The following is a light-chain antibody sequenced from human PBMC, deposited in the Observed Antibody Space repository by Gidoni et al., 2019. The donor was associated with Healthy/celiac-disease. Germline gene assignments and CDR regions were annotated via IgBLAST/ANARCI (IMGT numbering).Light chain of an antibody. CDR3: LQYNNWPRT. J-gene: IGKJ1*01. CDR2: GAS. CDR1: QSVSSN. Sequence: EIVMTQSPATLSGSPGERATLSCRASQSVSSNLAWYQQKPGQAPRLLIYGASTRASGIPARFSGSGSGTEFTLTISSLQSEDFAVYYCLQYNNWPRTFGQGTKVEIK. V-gene: IGKV3-15*01.